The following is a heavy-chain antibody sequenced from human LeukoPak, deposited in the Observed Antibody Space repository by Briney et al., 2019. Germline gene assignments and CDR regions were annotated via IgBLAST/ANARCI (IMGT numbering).Heavy chain of an antibody. CDR3: ARENDWGFRRFDF. V-gene: IGHV4-4*07. D-gene: IGHD7-27*01. CDR2: IYSNGST. Sequence: SETLSLTCTVSSGSISDYYWSWIRQPAGKGLEWIGRIYSNGSTSYDPSLKSRVTMSVDTSENQFSLKLTSVTAADTAVYYCARENDWGFRRFDFWGQGTLVTASS. CDR1: SGSISDYY. J-gene: IGHJ4*02.